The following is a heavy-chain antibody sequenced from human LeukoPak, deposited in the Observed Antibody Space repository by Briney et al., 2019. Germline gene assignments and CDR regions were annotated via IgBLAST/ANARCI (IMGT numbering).Heavy chain of an antibody. Sequence: NPSETLSLTCTVSGGSISSGDYYWSWIRQPPGKGLEWIGYIYYSGSTYYNPSLKSRVTISVDTSKNQFSLKLSSVTAADTAVYYCARFSSSSRGIDYWGQGTLVTVSS. CDR2: IYYSGST. CDR1: GGSISSGDYY. CDR3: ARFSSSSRGIDY. D-gene: IGHD6-6*01. J-gene: IGHJ4*02. V-gene: IGHV4-30-4*01.